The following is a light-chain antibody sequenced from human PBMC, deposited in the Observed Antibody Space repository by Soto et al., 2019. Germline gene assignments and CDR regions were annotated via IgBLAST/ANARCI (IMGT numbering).Light chain of an antibody. CDR2: EDN. CDR1: SSDVGSYNL. CDR3: CAFVRSNALL. Sequence: QSALTQPASVSGSPGQSITISCTGTSSDVGSYNLVSWYQHHPGKAPKFIIYEDNKRPSGVSNRFSGSKSGNTASLTISGLQAEDEAEYYCCAFVRSNALLFGGGTQLTVL. V-gene: IGLV2-23*01. J-gene: IGLJ2*01.